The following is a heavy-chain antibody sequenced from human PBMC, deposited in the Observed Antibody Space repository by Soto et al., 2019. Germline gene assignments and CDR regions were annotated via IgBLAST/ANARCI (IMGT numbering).Heavy chain of an antibody. Sequence: GGSLRLSCAASGFTFSSYWMHWVRQAPGKGLVWVSRINSDGSRTSYADSAKGRFTISRDNAKNTVYLQMNSLRAEDTAVYCCARGDGDYYDGNGYLGRHWGQGTLVTVSS. V-gene: IGHV3-74*01. J-gene: IGHJ4*02. CDR3: ARGDGDYYDGNGYLGRH. D-gene: IGHD3-22*01. CDR2: INSDGSRT. CDR1: GFTFSSYW.